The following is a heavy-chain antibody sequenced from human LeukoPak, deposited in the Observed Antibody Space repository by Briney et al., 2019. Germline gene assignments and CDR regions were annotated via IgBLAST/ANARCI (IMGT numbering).Heavy chain of an antibody. D-gene: IGHD6-13*01. CDR2: IYTSGST. Sequence: PSETLSLTCTVSGGSFRSYFWSWIRQPAGKGLEWIGRIYTSGSTNCNPSLKSRVIMSVDTSKNQFSLKLSSVTAADTAVYYCARGSRWFDPWGQGTLVAVSS. CDR1: GGSFRSYF. CDR3: ARGSRWFDP. V-gene: IGHV4-4*07. J-gene: IGHJ5*02.